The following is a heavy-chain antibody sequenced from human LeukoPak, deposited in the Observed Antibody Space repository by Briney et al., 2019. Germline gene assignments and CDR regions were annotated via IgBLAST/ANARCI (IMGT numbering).Heavy chain of an antibody. CDR3: STDAGSSRHYYDIDY. D-gene: IGHD3-22*01. V-gene: IGHV4-39*01. CDR1: GGSISNSKYY. CDR2: LYYGGNT. Sequence: PSETLSLTCTVSGGSISNSKYYWGWIRQPPGKGLEWIGSLYYGGNTYYNPSLKSRLTISVDTSKNQFSLKLSSVTAADTAVYYCSTDAGSSRHYYDIDYCGQGILVTVSS. J-gene: IGHJ4*02.